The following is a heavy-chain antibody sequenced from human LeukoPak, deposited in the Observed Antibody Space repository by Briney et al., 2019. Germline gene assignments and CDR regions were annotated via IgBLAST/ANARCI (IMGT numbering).Heavy chain of an antibody. D-gene: IGHD3-10*01. CDR2: ISYDGSNK. J-gene: IGHJ6*02. CDR1: GFTFSSYA. CDR3: AREKNVLLWFGESAGMDV. V-gene: IGHV3-30-3*01. Sequence: GGSLRLSCAASGFTFSSYAMHWVRQAPGKGLEWVAVISYDGSNKYYADSVKGRFTISRDNSKNTLYLQMNSLRAEDTAVYYCAREKNVLLWFGESAGMDVWGQGTTVTVYS.